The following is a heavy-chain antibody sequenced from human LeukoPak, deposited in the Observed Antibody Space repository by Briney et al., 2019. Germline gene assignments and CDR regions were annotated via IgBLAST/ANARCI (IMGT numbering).Heavy chain of an antibody. CDR3: ARPHYDFWGGNEYYFDY. Sequence: GESLKISCKGSGYSFTSYWIGWVRQMPGKGLEWMGIIYPGDSDTRYSPSFQGQVTISADKSISTAYLQWSSLKASDTAMYYCARPHYDFWGGNEYYFDYWGQGTLVTVSS. J-gene: IGHJ4*02. CDR1: GYSFTSYW. CDR2: IYPGDSDT. V-gene: IGHV5-51*01. D-gene: IGHD3-3*01.